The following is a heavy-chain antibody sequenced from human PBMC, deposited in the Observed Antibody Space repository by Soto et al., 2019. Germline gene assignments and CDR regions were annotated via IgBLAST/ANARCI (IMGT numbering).Heavy chain of an antibody. J-gene: IGHJ4*02. Sequence: QVQLVQSGPEVKKPGSSVKVSCKASGGGFTTYTVSWVRQAPGQGLEWMGRVIPIIDRANYARKFQGRVTLTADKSTSTAYLKLSGLTSEDTAVYFCARDAVGSTPSFDFWGQGNLVTVSS. D-gene: IGHD1-26*01. V-gene: IGHV1-69*08. CDR3: ARDAVGSTPSFDF. CDR2: VIPIIDRA. CDR1: GGGFTTYT.